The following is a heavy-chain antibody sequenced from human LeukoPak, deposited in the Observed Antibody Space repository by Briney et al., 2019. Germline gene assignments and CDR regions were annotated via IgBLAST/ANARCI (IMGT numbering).Heavy chain of an antibody. CDR1: GFTFSSYA. D-gene: IGHD4-17*01. V-gene: IGHV3-23*01. Sequence: PGGSLRLSCGASGFTFSSYAMSWVRQAPGKGLEWVSAISGSGGSTYYADSVKGRFTISRDNSKNTLYLQMNSLRAEDTAVYYCAKDLDYVGSNFDYWGQGTLVTVSS. CDR2: ISGSGGST. CDR3: AKDLDYVGSNFDY. J-gene: IGHJ4*02.